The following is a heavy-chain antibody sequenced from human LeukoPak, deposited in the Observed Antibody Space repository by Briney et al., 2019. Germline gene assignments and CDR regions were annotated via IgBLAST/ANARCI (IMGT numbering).Heavy chain of an antibody. CDR1: GGSISSGGYY. CDR2: IYYSGST. J-gene: IGHJ4*02. V-gene: IGHV4-31*03. Sequence: SETLSLTCTVSGGSISSGGYYWSWIRQHPGKGLEWIGYIYYSGSTYYNPSLKSRVTISVDTSKNQFSLKLSSVTAADTAVYYCARGVVLRYFDWLSGPDYWGQGTLVTVPS. CDR3: ARGVVLRYFDWLSGPDY. D-gene: IGHD3-9*01.